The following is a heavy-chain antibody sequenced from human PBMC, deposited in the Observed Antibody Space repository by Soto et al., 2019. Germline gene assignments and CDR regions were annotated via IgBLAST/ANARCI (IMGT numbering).Heavy chain of an antibody. CDR1: GFTFSSYG. CDR3: AKGTVAAAGVCDY. V-gene: IGHV3-30*18. J-gene: IGHJ4*02. Sequence: GGSLRLSCAASGFTFSSYGMHWVRQAPGKGLEWVAVISYDGSNKYYADSVKGRFTISRDNSKNTLYLQMNSLRAEDTAVYYCAKGTVAAAGVCDYWGQGTLVTVSS. D-gene: IGHD6-13*01. CDR2: ISYDGSNK.